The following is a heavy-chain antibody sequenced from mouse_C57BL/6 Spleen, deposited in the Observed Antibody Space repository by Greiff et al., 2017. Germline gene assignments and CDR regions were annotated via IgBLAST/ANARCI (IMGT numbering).Heavy chain of an antibody. CDR1: GYAFSSSW. D-gene: IGHD2-4*01. J-gene: IGHJ3*01. CDR2: IYPGDGDT. Sequence: QVQLQQSGPELVKPGASVKISCKASGYAFSSSWMNWVKQRPGQGLEWIGRIYPGDGDTNYNGKFKGKATLTAAKSSSTAYMQLSSLTSEDSAVFFCARAADYDGGFAYWGQGTLVTVSA. V-gene: IGHV1-82*01. CDR3: ARAADYDGGFAY.